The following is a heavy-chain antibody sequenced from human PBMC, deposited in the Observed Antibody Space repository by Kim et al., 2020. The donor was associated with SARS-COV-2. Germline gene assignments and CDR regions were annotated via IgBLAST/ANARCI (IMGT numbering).Heavy chain of an antibody. D-gene: IGHD3-22*01. V-gene: IGHV4-59*01. CDR3: AREELRGYYYDSSGFDY. CDR1: GGSISSYY. Sequence: SETLSLTCTVSGGSISSYYWSWIRQPPGKGLEWIGYIYYSGSTNYNPSLKSRVTISVDTSKNQFSLKLSSVTAADTAVYYCAREELRGYYYDSSGFDYWGQGTLVTVSS. CDR2: IYYSGST. J-gene: IGHJ4*02.